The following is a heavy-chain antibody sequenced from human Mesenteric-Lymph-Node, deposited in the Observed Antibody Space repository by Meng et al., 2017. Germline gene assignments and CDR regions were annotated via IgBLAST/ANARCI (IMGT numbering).Heavy chain of an antibody. J-gene: IGHJ5*02. D-gene: IGHD4-17*01. Sequence: QGHVQESGPGRVKPSRALSITCTGSGGSISRGGYYWSWIRQHPGKGLEWIGYIYYSGSTYYNPSLKSRVTISVDTSKNQFSLKLSSVTAADTAVYFCARTNYGDYNWFDPWGQGTLVTVSS. CDR3: ARTNYGDYNWFDP. CDR2: IYYSGST. CDR1: GGSISRGGYY. V-gene: IGHV4-31*03.